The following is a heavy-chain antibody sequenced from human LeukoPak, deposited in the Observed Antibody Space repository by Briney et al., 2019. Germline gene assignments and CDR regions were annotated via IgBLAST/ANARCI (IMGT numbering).Heavy chain of an antibody. Sequence: SETLSLTCTVSGDSISSCSYYGGWIRQPPGKGLEWIGSIHYSGRTYYNPSLKSRVTISVDTSKNHFSLKLSSVTAADTAVYYCASSDYYDSSGYYSPRAFDIWGLGTMVTVS. J-gene: IGHJ3*02. CDR1: GDSISSCSYY. D-gene: IGHD3-22*01. V-gene: IGHV4-39*02. CDR3: ASSDYYDSSGYYSPRAFDI. CDR2: IHYSGRT.